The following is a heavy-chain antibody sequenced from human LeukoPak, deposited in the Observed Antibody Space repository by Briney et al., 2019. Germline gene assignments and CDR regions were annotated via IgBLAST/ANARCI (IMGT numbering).Heavy chain of an antibody. CDR3: AKDLNTVVMQYFDS. CDR2: IRYDGKTE. V-gene: IGHV3-30*02. D-gene: IGHD2-21*01. J-gene: IGHJ4*02. Sequence: GGSLRLSCTGSGFPFSSYGMHWVRQTPGRGLEWVAFIRYDGKTEYYADSVKGRFTIAREDSHSTVHLHMKDLRPDDAAVYFCAKDLNTVVMQYFDSWGKGTLVSVSS. CDR1: GFPFSSYG.